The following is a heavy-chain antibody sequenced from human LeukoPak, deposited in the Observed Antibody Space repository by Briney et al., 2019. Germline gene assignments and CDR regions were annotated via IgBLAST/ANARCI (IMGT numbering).Heavy chain of an antibody. CDR3: ARGSRLRRYYYYGMDV. J-gene: IGHJ6*02. D-gene: IGHD4-17*01. CDR1: GGSFSGYY. Sequence: SETLSLTCAVYGGSFSGYYWSWIRQPPGKGLEWIGEINHSGSTNYNPSLKSRVTISVDTSKNQFSLKLSSVTAADTAVYYCARGSRLRRYYYYGMDVWGQGTTVTVSS. CDR2: INHSGST. V-gene: IGHV4-34*01.